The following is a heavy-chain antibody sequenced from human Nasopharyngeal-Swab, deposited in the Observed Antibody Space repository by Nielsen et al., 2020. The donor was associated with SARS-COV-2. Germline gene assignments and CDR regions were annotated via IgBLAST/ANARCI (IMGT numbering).Heavy chain of an antibody. V-gene: IGHV4-39*07. J-gene: IGHJ3*02. Sequence: WIRQPPGKGLEWIGSIYCSGSTYYNPSLKSRVTISVDTSKNQFSLKLSSVTAADTAVYYCARDGADIVVVVAATPDAFDIWGQGTMVTVSS. CDR2: IYCSGST. CDR3: ARDGADIVVVVAATPDAFDI. D-gene: IGHD2-15*01.